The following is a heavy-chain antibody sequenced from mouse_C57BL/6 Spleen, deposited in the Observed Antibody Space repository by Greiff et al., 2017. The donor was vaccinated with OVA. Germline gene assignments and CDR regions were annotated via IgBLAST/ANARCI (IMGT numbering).Heavy chain of an antibody. V-gene: IGHV1-26*01. D-gene: IGHD1-3*01. CDR2: INPNNGGT. J-gene: IGHJ2*01. CDR3: ASNYFFDY. CDR1: GYTFTDYY. Sequence: EVKLQQSGPELVKPGASVKISCKASGYTFTDYYMNWVKQSHGKSLEWIGDINPNNGGTSYNQKFKGKATLTVDKSSSTAYMELRSLTSEDSAVYYCASNYFFDYWGQGTTLTVSS.